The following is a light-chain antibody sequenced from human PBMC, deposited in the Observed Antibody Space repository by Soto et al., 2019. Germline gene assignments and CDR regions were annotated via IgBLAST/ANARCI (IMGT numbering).Light chain of an antibody. CDR3: LQSAGIPYT. V-gene: IGKV1-39*01. Sequence: DIQMTQSPSSLSASVGDRVTITCRASQTNSTYLNWYQQNPGKAPKLLIYAASSLQSGVPSRFSGSGSGTDFTLTISSLQPEDFATYYCLQSAGIPYTFGQGTKLEIK. CDR2: AAS. J-gene: IGKJ2*01. CDR1: QTNSTY.